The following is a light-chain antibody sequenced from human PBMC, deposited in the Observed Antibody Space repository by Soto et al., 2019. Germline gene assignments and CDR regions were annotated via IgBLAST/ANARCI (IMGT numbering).Light chain of an antibody. V-gene: IGKV3-15*01. CDR2: RAA. J-gene: IGKJ1*01. CDR3: QHFHNWPRT. CDR1: QNINSD. Sequence: EIVMTQSPATLSMSPGERATLSCRASQNINSDLAWYQQKPGQAPRLLIYRAATRTTGIPVRFSGSGSGIEFTLTISGLQSEDIAVYYCQHFHNWPRTFGQGTKVEIK.